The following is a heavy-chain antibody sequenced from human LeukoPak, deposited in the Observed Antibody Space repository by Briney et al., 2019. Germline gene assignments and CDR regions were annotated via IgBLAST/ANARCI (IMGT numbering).Heavy chain of an antibody. D-gene: IGHD2-15*01. CDR3: AREVGYCSGGSCYRYFDY. CDR1: GFTFSSYS. J-gene: IGHJ4*02. V-gene: IGHV3-48*01. CDR2: ISSSSSTI. Sequence: GGSLRLSCAASGFTFSSYSMNWVRQAPGKWLEWVSYISSSSSTIYYADSVKGRFTISRDNAKNSLYLQMNSLRAEDTAVYYCAREVGYCSGGSCYRYFDYWGQGTLVTVSS.